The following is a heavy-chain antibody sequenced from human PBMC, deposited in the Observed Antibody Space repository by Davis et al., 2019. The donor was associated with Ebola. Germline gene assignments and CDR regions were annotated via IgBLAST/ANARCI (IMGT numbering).Heavy chain of an antibody. CDR2: IYPSGST. CDR1: GGSISSGDYC. D-gene: IGHD3-16*01. J-gene: IGHJ4*02. V-gene: IGHV4-30-2*01. Sequence: PSETLSLTCAVSGGSISSGDYCWSWIRQPPGKGLEWIGYIYPSGSTYYNPSLKSRVTISVDRSKNQFSMKLSSVTAADTAVYYCARWFWGSGYYFDYWGQGTLVTVSS. CDR3: ARWFWGSGYYFDY.